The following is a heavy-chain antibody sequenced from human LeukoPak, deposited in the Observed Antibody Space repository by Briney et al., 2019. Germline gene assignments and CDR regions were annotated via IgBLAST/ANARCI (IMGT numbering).Heavy chain of an antibody. CDR3: AKGSSPSDAFDI. V-gene: IGHV3-23*01. J-gene: IGHJ3*02. CDR2: ISGNGAGT. D-gene: IGHD1-26*01. CDR1: GFTFSSHA. Sequence: GGSLRLSCTPSGFTFSSHAMSWVRQAPGKGLEWVSGISGNGAGTYYGDSVKGRFTISRDNSKNTLYLQMNSLRAEDTAVYYCAKGSSPSDAFDIWGQGTMVTVSS.